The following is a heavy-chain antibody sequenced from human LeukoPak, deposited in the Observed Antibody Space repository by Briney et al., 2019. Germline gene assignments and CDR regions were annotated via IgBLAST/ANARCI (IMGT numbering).Heavy chain of an antibody. D-gene: IGHD4-17*01. CDR1: GFTFTSVW. J-gene: IGHJ4*02. CDR3: ARDRTTVTLFDY. V-gene: IGHV3-74*01. CDR2: ISTDGAIT. Sequence: GGSLRLSCAASGFTFTSVWMQWFRQVPGRGLVWISRISTDGAITGYADSVKGRFTISRDNAKNTLYLQMNSLRAEDTAVYYCARDRTTVTLFDYWGQGALVTVSS.